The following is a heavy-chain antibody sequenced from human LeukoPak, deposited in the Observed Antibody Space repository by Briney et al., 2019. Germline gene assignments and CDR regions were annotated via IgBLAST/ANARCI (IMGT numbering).Heavy chain of an antibody. CDR3: RQMVNTTVTNAFDV. J-gene: IGHJ3*01. CDR1: GFTFSSYE. D-gene: IGHD4-17*01. CDR2: ISSSGRTI. V-gene: IGHV3-48*03. Sequence: GGSLRLSCEASGFTFSSYEMNFVRQAPGKGLEWVSFISSSGRTITYADSVKGRFVISRDNVNSSLYLQMNSLRVEDTANYCVRQMVNTTVTNAFDVWGQGTMVTVTS.